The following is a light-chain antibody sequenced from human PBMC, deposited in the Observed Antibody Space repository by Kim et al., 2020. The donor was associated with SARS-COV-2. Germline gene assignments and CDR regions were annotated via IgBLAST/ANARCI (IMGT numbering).Light chain of an antibody. CDR2: DAT. CDR3: QQSNNWPPLT. Sequence: SPGERATHSCRASQTIKNRLVWYQHKPGQAPRLLIYDATTRATGVPARFIGSGSETDFTLTISNLQSEDFAVYYCQQSNNWPPLTFGQGTKVDIK. V-gene: IGKV3-15*01. J-gene: IGKJ1*01. CDR1: QTIKNR.